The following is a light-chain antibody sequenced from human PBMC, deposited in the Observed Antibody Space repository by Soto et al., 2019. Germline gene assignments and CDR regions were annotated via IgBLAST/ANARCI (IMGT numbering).Light chain of an antibody. Sequence: QSALTQPASVSGSPGQSITISCTGNSSEVGSYNLVSWYQQHPGKAPKLMIYEGSKRPSGVSNRFSGSKSGNTASLTISGLQAEDEADYYCCSYAGSSTLYVFGTGTKVTVL. CDR1: SSEVGSYNL. J-gene: IGLJ1*01. V-gene: IGLV2-23*01. CDR2: EGS. CDR3: CSYAGSSTLYV.